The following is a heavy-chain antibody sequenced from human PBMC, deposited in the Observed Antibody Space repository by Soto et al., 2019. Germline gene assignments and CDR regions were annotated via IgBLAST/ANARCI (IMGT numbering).Heavy chain of an antibody. J-gene: IGHJ4*02. V-gene: IGHV1-2*04. D-gene: IGHD2-8*01. CDR3: ARAYCTNGVCYNFDY. Sequence: ASVKVSCKASGYTFTGYYMHWVRQAPGQGLEWMGWINPNSGGTNYAQKFQGWVTITRDTSISTAYMELSRLRSDDTAVYYCARAYCTNGVCYNFDYWGQGTLVTVSS. CDR2: INPNSGGT. CDR1: GYTFTGYY.